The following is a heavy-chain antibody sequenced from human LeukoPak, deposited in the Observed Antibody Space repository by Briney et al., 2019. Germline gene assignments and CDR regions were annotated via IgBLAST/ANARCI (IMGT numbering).Heavy chain of an antibody. J-gene: IGHJ5*02. CDR2: IYTSGST. CDR3: ARLLGEVGATGNWFDP. CDR1: GGSISSYY. D-gene: IGHD1-26*01. V-gene: IGHV4-4*07. Sequence: SETLSLTCTVSGGSISSYYWSWIRQPAGKGLEWIGRIYTSGSTNYNPSLKSRVTMSVDTSKNQFSLKLSSVTAADTAVYYCARLLGEVGATGNWFDPWGQGTLVTVSS.